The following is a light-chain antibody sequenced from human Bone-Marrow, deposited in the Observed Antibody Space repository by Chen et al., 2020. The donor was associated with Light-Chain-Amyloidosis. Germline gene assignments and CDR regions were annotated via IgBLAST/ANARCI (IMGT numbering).Light chain of an antibody. J-gene: IGLJ2*01. V-gene: IGLV2-14*01. CDR2: EVS. CDR3: SSYTSTTTDVI. CDR1: SRDIGTFNY. Sequence: QSALTQPASVSGSPWQSITISCTGTSRDIGTFNYVSWYQQHPGKAPQLIIFEVSNRPSGVSDRFSGSKSGNTASLTISGLQPGDEADFYCSSYTSTTTDVIFGGGTKLTVL.